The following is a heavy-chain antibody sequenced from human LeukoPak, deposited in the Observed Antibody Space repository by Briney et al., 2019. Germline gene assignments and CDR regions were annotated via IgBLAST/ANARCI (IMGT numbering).Heavy chain of an antibody. V-gene: IGHV3-7*04. Sequence: GGSLRLSCAASGFSFSNFWMTWVRQAPGKGLEWVANIKQGGSEKYYVDSVKGRFTISRDNAKNSLSLQMNSLRGEDTAVYYCARGTWGPDYWGQGTLVTVSS. J-gene: IGHJ4*02. D-gene: IGHD7-27*01. CDR2: IKQGGSEK. CDR1: GFSFSNFW. CDR3: ARGTWGPDY.